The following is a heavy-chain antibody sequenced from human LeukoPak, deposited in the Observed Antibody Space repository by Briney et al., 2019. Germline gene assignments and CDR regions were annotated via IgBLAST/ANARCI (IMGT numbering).Heavy chain of an antibody. CDR2: VKNDGTYR. V-gene: IGHV3-74*01. D-gene: IGHD3-3*02. CDR3: VRDDDIYGFDY. CDR1: GFIFRRHW. J-gene: IGHJ4*02. Sequence: GGSLRLSCAASGFIFRRHWMHWVRQAPGEGLVCVARVKNDGTYRDYAGSVKGRFTISRDNAKNTLYLQMNSLRVEDTARYYCVRDDDIYGFDYWGQGTVVTVSS.